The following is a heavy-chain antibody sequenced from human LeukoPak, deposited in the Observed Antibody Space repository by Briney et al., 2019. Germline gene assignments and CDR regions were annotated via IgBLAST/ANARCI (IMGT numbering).Heavy chain of an antibody. CDR3: AKYSRIAVAGTVDY. V-gene: IGHV3-74*01. Sequence: GGSLRLSCAASGFTFSSYWIHWVRQAPGKGLVWVSRINSDGSSTSYADSVKGRFTISRDNAKNTLYLQMNSLRAEDTAIYYCAKYSRIAVAGTVDYWGQGTLVTVSS. CDR1: GFTFSSYW. J-gene: IGHJ4*02. D-gene: IGHD6-19*01. CDR2: INSDGSST.